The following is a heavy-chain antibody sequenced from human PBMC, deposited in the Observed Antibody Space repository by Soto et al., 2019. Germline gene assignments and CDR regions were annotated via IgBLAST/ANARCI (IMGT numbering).Heavy chain of an antibody. CDR2: VFYTGFT. Sequence: KTSETLSLTCAVSSGSISGSYYYWGWLRQSPGRGPEWIGSVFYTGFTSYNPSLESRVSVSVDTSKNQFSLKVSAVTAADTAVYYCASSQKGYNWNYFDHWGQGALVTVSS. CDR1: SGSISGSYYY. D-gene: IGHD1-20*01. CDR3: ASSQKGYNWNYFDH. V-gene: IGHV4-39*01. J-gene: IGHJ4*02.